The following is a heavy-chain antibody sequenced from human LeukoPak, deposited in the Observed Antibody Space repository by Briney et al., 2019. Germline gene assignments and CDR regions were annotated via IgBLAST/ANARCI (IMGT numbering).Heavy chain of an antibody. D-gene: IGHD5-24*01. Sequence: GRSLRLSCAASGFTFDDYAMHWVRQAPGKGLEWDSTIGWNSGSIGYADSVKGRFTISRDNAKNSLYLQMNSLRAEDTAFYYCAKDGRWLQLEYYFDYWGQGTLVTVSS. CDR2: IGWNSGSI. CDR3: AKDGRWLQLEYYFDY. J-gene: IGHJ4*02. V-gene: IGHV3-9*01. CDR1: GFTFDDYA.